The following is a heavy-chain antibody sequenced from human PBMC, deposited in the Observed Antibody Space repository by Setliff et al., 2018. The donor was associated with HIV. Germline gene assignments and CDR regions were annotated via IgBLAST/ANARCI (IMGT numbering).Heavy chain of an antibody. CDR3: AADPQTGTTSYDAFDI. CDR2: IVVGSGNT. CDR1: GFTFTNSA. J-gene: IGHJ3*02. V-gene: IGHV1-58*01. Sequence: SVKVSCKASGFTFTNSAVQWVRQARGQRPEWIGWIVVGSGNTNYAQKFQERVTITRDMSTSRAYMELSGLRTEDTAVYYCAADPQTGTTSYDAFDIWGQGTVVTVSS. D-gene: IGHD1-7*01.